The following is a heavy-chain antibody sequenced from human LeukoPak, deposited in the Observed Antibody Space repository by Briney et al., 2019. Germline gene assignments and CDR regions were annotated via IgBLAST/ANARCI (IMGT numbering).Heavy chain of an antibody. V-gene: IGHV3-7*01. Sequence: GGSLRLSCAASGFTFSRYWMAWVRQAPGKGLEWVANIRGDAGDKGSADSVKGRFTISRDNDKNSLHLQMNSLTAEDTAVYYCARDVRGALDFWGQRTLDVVSS. CDR1: GFTFSRYW. CDR2: IRGDAGDK. J-gene: IGHJ4*02. CDR3: ARDVRGALDF. D-gene: IGHD2-15*01.